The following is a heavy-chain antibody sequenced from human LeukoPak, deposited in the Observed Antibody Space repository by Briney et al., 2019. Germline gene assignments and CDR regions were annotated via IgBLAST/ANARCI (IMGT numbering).Heavy chain of an antibody. J-gene: IGHJ4*02. CDR3: ARGAPVAIFGPGYDEYFEY. V-gene: IGHV1-8*01. CDR2: MNTDSGNT. CDR1: GHTFDNYD. D-gene: IGHD3-3*01. Sequence: ASVKVSCKTSGHTFDNYDINWVRQAAGQGLEWMEWMNTDSGNTGYAHQFQGRVTMARNTSMTTAYLELTGLTSGDTAIYYCARGAPVAIFGPGYDEYFEYWGQGTVVIVSS.